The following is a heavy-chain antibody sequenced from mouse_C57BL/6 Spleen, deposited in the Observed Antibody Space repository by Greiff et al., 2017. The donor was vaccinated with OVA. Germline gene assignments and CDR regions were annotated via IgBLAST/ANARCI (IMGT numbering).Heavy chain of an antibody. D-gene: IGHD1-1*01. CDR3: ARTGDSYDRFDY. J-gene: IGHJ2*01. CDR1: GYAFSSSW. Sequence: VQLQQSGPELVKPGASVKISCKASGYAFSSSWMNWVKQRPGKGLEWIGRIYPGDGDTNYNGKFKGKATLTADKSSSTAYMQLSSLTSEDSAVYFCARTGDSYDRFDYWGQGTTLTVSS. V-gene: IGHV1-82*01. CDR2: IYPGDGDT.